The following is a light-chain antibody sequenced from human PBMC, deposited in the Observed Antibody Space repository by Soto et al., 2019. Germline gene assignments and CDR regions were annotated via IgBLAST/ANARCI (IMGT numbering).Light chain of an antibody. CDR2: TNN. V-gene: IGLV1-44*01. CDR3: AAWDDSLNGWV. CDR1: SSNIGSNT. J-gene: IGLJ3*02. Sequence: QSVLTQPPSASGTPGQRVTVSCSGTSSNIGSNTISWYQHLPGTAPKVLIHTNNQRPSGVPDRFSGSKSGTSGSLAISGRQSEDEADYYCAAWDDSLNGWVFGGGTKLTVL.